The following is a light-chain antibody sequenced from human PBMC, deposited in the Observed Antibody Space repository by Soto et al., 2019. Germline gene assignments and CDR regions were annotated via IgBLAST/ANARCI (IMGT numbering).Light chain of an antibody. CDR1: SSDIGGYDF. Sequence: QSALTQPPSASGSPGQSVTISCTGSSSDIGGYDFVSWNQQLPGKAPKLIIYEVTKRPSGVPDRFSGSKSGNTASLTVSGLQAEDEADYYCRSYAGSNTLGFGGGTKLTVL. CDR2: EVT. CDR3: RSYAGSNTLG. J-gene: IGLJ2*01. V-gene: IGLV2-8*01.